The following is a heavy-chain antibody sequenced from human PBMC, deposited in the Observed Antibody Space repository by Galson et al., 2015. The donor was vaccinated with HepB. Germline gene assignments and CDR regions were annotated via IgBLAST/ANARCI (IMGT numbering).Heavy chain of an antibody. D-gene: IGHD2-8*02. J-gene: IGHJ1*01. V-gene: IGHV3-23*01. CDR1: GLTKYA. CDR2: IGGNDGTT. Sequence: SLRLSCAASGLTKYATTWVRQAPGKGLEWVSTIGGNDGTTYYADSVKGRFTISRDSSKNTLYLQMNSLRVEDTAIYYCAKTTGRFSADFFWGQGTLVTVS. CDR3: AKTTGRFSADFF.